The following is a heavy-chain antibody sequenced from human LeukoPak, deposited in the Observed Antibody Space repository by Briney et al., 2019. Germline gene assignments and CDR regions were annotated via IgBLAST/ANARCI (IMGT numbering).Heavy chain of an antibody. J-gene: IGHJ2*01. CDR1: GGSISSGSYY. CDR3: ARDRGVDRYFDL. D-gene: IGHD3-10*01. Sequence: SQTLSLTCTVSGGSISSGSYYWSWIRQPAGKGLEWIGSIYYSGSTYYNPSLKSRVTISVDTSKNQFSLKLSSVTAADTAVYYCARDRGVDRYFDLWGRGTLVTVSS. V-gene: IGHV4-39*07. CDR2: IYYSGST.